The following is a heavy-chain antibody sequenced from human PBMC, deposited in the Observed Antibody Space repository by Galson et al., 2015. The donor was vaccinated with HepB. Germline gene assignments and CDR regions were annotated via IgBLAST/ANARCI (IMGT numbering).Heavy chain of an antibody. CDR1: GGTFTSYA. CDR2: INAGNGNT. V-gene: IGHV1-3*01. Sequence: SVKVSCKASGGTFTSYAMHWVRQAPGQRLEWMGWINAGNGNTKYSQKFQGRVTITRDTSASTAYMELSSLRSEDTAVYYCARSRYSGSYYGDYWGQGTLVTVSS. CDR3: ARSRYSGSYYGDY. J-gene: IGHJ4*02. D-gene: IGHD1-26*01.